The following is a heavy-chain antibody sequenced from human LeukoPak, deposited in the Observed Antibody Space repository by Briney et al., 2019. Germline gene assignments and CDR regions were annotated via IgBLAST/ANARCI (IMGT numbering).Heavy chain of an antibody. CDR2: ISGSGGST. Sequence: GGSLRLSCAASGFTFSSYAMSWVRQAPGKGLEWVSAISGSGGSTYYADSVKGRLTISRDNSKNTLYLQMNSLRAEDTAVYYCAKDLLDYYDSSGYANWFDPWGQGTLVTVSS. V-gene: IGHV3-23*01. CDR3: AKDLLDYYDSSGYANWFDP. D-gene: IGHD3-22*01. J-gene: IGHJ5*02. CDR1: GFTFSSYA.